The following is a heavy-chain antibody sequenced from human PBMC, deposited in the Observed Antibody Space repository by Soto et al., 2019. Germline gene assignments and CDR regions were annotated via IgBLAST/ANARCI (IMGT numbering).Heavy chain of an antibody. Sequence: EVQLVESGGGLVQPGGSLRLSCAASGFTCSTYWMTWVRRPPGKGLEWVANLDQDGSERYYVDSVRGRFTISRDNDKNSLYLQMNSLRAEDTAVYYCVCGGNFFVYWGQGTLVTVSP. D-gene: IGHD3-16*01. CDR3: VCGGNFFVY. J-gene: IGHJ4*02. CDR1: GFTCSTYW. V-gene: IGHV3-7*01. CDR2: LDQDGSER.